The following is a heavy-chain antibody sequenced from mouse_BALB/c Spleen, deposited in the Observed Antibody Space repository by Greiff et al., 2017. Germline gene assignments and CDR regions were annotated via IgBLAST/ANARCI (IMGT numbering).Heavy chain of an antibody. D-gene: IGHD1-1*01. CDR3: ARAGYYGSSPPFAY. CDR1: GYTFTDYY. J-gene: IGHJ3*01. Sequence: QVQLQQSGAELARPGASVKLSCKASGYTFTDYYINWVKQRTGQGLEWIGEIYPGSGNTYYNEKFKGKATLTADKSSSTAYMQLSSLTSEDSAVYFCARAGYYGSSPPFAYWGQGTLVTVSA. CDR2: IYPGSGNT. V-gene: IGHV1-77*01.